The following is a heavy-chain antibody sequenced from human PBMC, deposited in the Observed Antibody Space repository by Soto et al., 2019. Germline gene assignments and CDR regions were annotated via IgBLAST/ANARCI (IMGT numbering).Heavy chain of an antibody. CDR1: GGTFGTYT. V-gene: IGHV1-69*01. Sequence: QVQLVQPGAEVKRPGSSMRVSCKASGGTFGTYTIAWLRQPPGQGPEWMGGILPIINKSNFAQEFQGRVTITADESTSTAYMDLNSLRFDDTAVYYCARRGAGSAGGFDRWGQGTRVTVSS. CDR3: ARRGAGSAGGFDR. CDR2: ILPIINKS. D-gene: IGHD3-9*01. J-gene: IGHJ4*02.